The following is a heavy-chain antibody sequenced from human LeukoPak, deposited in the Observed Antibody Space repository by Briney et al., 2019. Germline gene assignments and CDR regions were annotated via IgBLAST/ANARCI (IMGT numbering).Heavy chain of an antibody. CDR1: GFTFTTFW. CDR2: IPPDDSVT. Sequence: GESLKISCQASGFTFTTFWIGWVRQMPGKGLEWMGIIPPDDSVTRYSPSFQGQVTISADKTISTAYLQWSSLKASDTAMYYCARAGNYFDTSGFHYWGQGTLVTVAS. J-gene: IGHJ4*02. V-gene: IGHV5-51*01. CDR3: ARAGNYFDTSGFHY. D-gene: IGHD3-22*01.